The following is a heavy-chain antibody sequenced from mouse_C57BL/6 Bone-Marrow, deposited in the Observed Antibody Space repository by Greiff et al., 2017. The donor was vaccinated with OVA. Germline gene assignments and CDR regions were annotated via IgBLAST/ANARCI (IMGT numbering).Heavy chain of an antibody. J-gene: IGHJ2*01. CDR2: IDPSDSYT. CDR3: ARGGTTGGDY. Sequence: QVQLQQPGAELVMPGASVKLSCKASGYTFTSSWMPWVKQRPGQGLEWIGEIDPSDSYTNSKQKFKGKSTLTVDKSSSTAYMQLSSLTSEDTAVYYCARGGTTGGDYWGQGTTLTVSS. CDR1: GYTFTSSW. D-gene: IGHD1-1*01. V-gene: IGHV1-69*01.